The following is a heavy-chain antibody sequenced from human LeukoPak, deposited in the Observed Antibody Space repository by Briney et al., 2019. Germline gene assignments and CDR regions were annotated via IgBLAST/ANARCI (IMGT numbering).Heavy chain of an antibody. J-gene: IGHJ3*02. CDR3: ARVFGREDAFDI. D-gene: IGHD3-10*01. Sequence: GASVKVSCKASGYTFTSYYMHWVRQAPGQGLEWMGIINPSGGSTSYAQKFQGRVTMTRDMSTSTVYMELSSLRSEDTAVYYCARVFGREDAFDIWGQGTMVTVSS. V-gene: IGHV1-46*01. CDR1: GYTFTSYY. CDR2: INPSGGST.